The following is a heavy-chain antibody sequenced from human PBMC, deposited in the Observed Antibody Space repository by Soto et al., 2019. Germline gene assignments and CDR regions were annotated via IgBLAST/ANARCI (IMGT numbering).Heavy chain of an antibody. V-gene: IGHV1-2*02. D-gene: IGHD3-22*01. CDR2: INPDSGGT. CDR1: GYSFTGYY. J-gene: IGHJ4*02. CDR3: ARGGYYDSSGYYNFDY. Sequence: AASVKVSCKASGYSFTGYYMHWVRQAPGQGLEWMGWINPDSGGTNYAQKFQGRVTMTRDTSITTAYMELSRLRSDDTAAFYCARGGYYDSSGYYNFDYWGQGTLVTVSS.